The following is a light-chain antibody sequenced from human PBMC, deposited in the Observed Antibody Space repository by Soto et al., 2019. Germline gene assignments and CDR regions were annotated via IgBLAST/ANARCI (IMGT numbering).Light chain of an antibody. V-gene: IGKV3-15*01. CDR3: QQYNNWPRT. CDR1: QSVSRS. CDR2: GAS. J-gene: IGKJ2*01. Sequence: EIVMTQSPVTLSVSPGERATLSCRASQSVSRSLAWFQQKPGQAPRLLIYGASTRATGIPARFSGSGSGTEFTLTISSLQSEDFAVYYCQQYNNWPRTFGQGTKLEMK.